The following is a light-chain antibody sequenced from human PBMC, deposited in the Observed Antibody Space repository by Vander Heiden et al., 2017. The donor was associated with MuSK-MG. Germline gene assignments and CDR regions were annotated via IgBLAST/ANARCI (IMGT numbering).Light chain of an antibody. CDR3: RQRSNGPPWT. V-gene: IGKV3-11*01. CDR2: AAS. Sequence: IVLTQSPATLSLSPGERATPTSRAIRHSSSYLSCYHQKPGQAPSLLLYAASNRSTSMPSRFISSGSATAFTRTISSLQPQDVSVYYCRQRSNGPPWTFGQGTRLEMK. CDR1: RHSSSY. J-gene: IGKJ5*01.